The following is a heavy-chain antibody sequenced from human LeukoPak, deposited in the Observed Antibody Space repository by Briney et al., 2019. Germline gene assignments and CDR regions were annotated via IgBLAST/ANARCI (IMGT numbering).Heavy chain of an antibody. Sequence: ASVKVSCKASGYTFTGYYMHWVRQAPGQGLEWMGWINPNSGGTNYAQKFQGRVTMTRDTSISTAYMELGRLRPDDTAVYYCARELYYYYYYGMDVWGQGTTVTVSS. V-gene: IGHV1-2*02. CDR3: ARELYYYYYYGMDV. CDR2: INPNSGGT. J-gene: IGHJ6*02. CDR1: GYTFTGYY.